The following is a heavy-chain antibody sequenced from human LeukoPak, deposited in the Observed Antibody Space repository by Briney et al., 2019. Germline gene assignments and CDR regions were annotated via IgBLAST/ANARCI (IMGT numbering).Heavy chain of an antibody. J-gene: IGHJ4*02. D-gene: IGHD1-7*01. CDR1: GFTFTSSA. V-gene: IGHV1-58*01. CDR3: AAGGLTGTTLFDY. CDR2: IVVGSGNT. Sequence: SVKVSCKASGFTFTSSAVQWVRQARGQRLEWIGWIVVGSGNTNYAQKFQERVTITRDMSTSTAYMELSSLRSEDTAVYYCAAGGLTGTTLFDYWGQGTLVAVSS.